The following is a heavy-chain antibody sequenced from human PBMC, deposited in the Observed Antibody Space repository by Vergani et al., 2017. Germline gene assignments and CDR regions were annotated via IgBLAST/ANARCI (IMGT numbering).Heavy chain of an antibody. CDR2: ISGSSSYV. D-gene: IGHD2-8*01. CDR3: ARGLCDCTHIRCSPPSY. J-gene: IGHJ4*02. Sequence: EVQLVESGGGLVKPGGSLRLSCAASGFSFSSYSMHWVRQAPGKGLEWVASISGSSSYVFYRDSVEGRFTITRDNAKKSVYLQMNSLSAEDTAMYFCARGLCDCTHIRCSPPSYWGQGTQVTVSS. CDR1: GFSFSSYS. V-gene: IGHV3-21*02.